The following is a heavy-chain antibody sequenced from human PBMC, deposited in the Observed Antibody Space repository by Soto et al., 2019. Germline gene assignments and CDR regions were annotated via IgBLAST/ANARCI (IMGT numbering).Heavy chain of an antibody. CDR3: AKVSRKGSAIDFDY. CDR2: VNPNNGDT. J-gene: IGHJ4*02. D-gene: IGHD3-10*01. CDR1: GYTFTSYG. Sequence: ASVKVSCKASGYTFTSYGISWVRQAPGQGLEWIGWVNPNNGDTGYAQKFQGRVTLTTDISTTTAYMELTSLRSEDTAIYYCAKVSRKGSAIDFDYWGQGTLVTVSS. V-gene: IGHV1-8*02.